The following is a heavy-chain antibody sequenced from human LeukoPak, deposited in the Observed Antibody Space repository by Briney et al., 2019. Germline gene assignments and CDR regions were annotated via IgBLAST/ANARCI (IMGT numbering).Heavy chain of an antibody. CDR3: ARYSGSEGWFDP. D-gene: IGHD1-26*01. V-gene: IGHV4-28*01. J-gene: IGHJ5*02. CDR1: GYSISSTNW. Sequence: SDTLSLTCAVSGYSISSTNWWAWIRQPPGKGLEWIGYIHHSGTTYYNSSLTGRVTMSVDTSKNQFSLKLSSVTAVDTAVYYCARYSGSEGWFDPWGQETLVTVSS. CDR2: IHHSGTT.